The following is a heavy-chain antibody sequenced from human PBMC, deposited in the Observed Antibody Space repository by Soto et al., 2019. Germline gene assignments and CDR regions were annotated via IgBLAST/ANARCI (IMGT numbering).Heavy chain of an antibody. Sequence: QLQLQESGPGMVEPSETLSLTCTVSDGSISSSSYYWGWIRQPPGKGLEWIGGIYYSGSTYYNPSLKSRVTISVDTSKNQFSLKLSSVTAADTAVYYCARAALDSDDYGSGSFSFFDIWGQGTMVTVSS. J-gene: IGHJ3*02. CDR1: DGSISSSSYY. D-gene: IGHD3-10*01. V-gene: IGHV4-39*01. CDR3: ARAALDSDDYGSGSFSFFDI. CDR2: IYYSGST.